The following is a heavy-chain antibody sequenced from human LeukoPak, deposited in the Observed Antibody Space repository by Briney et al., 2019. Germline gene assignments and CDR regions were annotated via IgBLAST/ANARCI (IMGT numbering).Heavy chain of an antibody. CDR1: GGSISSYY. J-gene: IGHJ4*02. D-gene: IGHD4-17*01. CDR2: IYTSGST. V-gene: IGHV4-4*07. CDR3: ARELPTTVTTHNYFDY. Sequence: SETLSLTCTVSGGSISSYYWSWIRQPAGKGLEWIGRIYTSGSTNYNPSLKSRINMSIDTSKNQFSLKLSSVTAADTAVYYCARELPTTVTTHNYFDYWGQGTLATVSS.